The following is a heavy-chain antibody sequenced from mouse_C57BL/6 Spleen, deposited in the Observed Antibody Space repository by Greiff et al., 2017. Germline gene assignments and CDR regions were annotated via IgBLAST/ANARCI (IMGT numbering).Heavy chain of an antibody. D-gene: IGHD3-3*01. V-gene: IGHV5-16*01. J-gene: IGHJ1*03. CDR2: INYDGSST. CDR3: AREGDSFSWYFEV. CDR1: GFTFSDYY. Sequence: EVMLVESEGGLVQPGSSMTLSCTASGFTFSDYYMAWVRQVPEKGLEWVANINYDGSSTYYLDYLKSRFIISRDNAKNILYLQMCSLTSEDTATYYCAREGDSFSWYFEVWGTGTTVTVSS.